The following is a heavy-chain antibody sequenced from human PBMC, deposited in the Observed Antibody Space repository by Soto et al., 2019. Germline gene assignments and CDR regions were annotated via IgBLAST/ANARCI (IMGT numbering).Heavy chain of an antibody. CDR1: GYTLTELS. V-gene: IGHV1-24*01. CDR2: FDPEDGET. CDR3: ATVPPLRGCSGGSCYYWFDP. D-gene: IGHD2-15*01. Sequence: GASVKVSCKVSGYTLTELSMHWVRQAPGKGLEWMGGFDPEDGETIYAQKFQGRVTMTEDTSTDTAYMELSSLRSEDTAVYYCATVPPLRGCSGGSCYYWFDPWGQGTLVTVSS. J-gene: IGHJ5*02.